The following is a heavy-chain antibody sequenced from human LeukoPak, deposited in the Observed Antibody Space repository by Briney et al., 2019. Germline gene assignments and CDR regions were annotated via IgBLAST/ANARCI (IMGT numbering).Heavy chain of an antibody. J-gene: IGHJ4*02. V-gene: IGHV3-7*01. D-gene: IGHD3-3*01. CDR3: AKDGEIFLFTPLLFDY. CDR2: IKQDGSEE. Sequence: PGGSLRLSCTGFGFIFSGYWMSWVRQAPGKGLEWVANIKQDGSEEYYVDSVKGRFTISRDNSKNTLYLQMNSLRAEDTAVYYCAKDGEIFLFTPLLFDYWGQGTLVTVSS. CDR1: GFIFSGYW.